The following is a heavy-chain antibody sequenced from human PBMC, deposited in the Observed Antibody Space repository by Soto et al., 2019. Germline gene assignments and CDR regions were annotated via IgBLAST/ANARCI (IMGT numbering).Heavy chain of an antibody. J-gene: IGHJ4*02. CDR1: GDTFTSYA. V-gene: IGHV1-3*01. Sequence: ASVKVSCKACGDTFTSYAMHWVRQAPGQRLEWMGWINAGNGNTKYSQKFQGRVTITRDTSASTAYMELSSLRSEDTAVYYCARSLAVAGFLYYFDYWGQGTLVTVSS. CDR3: ARSLAVAGFLYYFDY. CDR2: INAGNGNT. D-gene: IGHD6-19*01.